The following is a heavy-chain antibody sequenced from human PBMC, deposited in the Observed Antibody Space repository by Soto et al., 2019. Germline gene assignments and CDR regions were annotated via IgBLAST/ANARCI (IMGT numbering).Heavy chain of an antibody. CDR2: MHYNGYT. CDR3: ARSMVRGVISGPYNWFDP. CDR1: SDSISNYY. Sequence: SETLSLTCTVSSDSISNYYCSWFRQPPGKGLEWIGYMHYNGYTSYNPSLRSRVTISVDTSKNQFSLKLSSVTAADTAVYYCARSMVRGVISGPYNWFDPWGQGTLVTVSS. D-gene: IGHD3-10*01. J-gene: IGHJ5*02. V-gene: IGHV4-59*01.